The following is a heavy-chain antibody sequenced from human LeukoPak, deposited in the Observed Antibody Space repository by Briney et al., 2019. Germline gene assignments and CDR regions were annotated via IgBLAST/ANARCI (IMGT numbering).Heavy chain of an antibody. CDR1: GFTFSSYA. J-gene: IGHJ4*02. Sequence: GGSLRLSCAASGFTFSSYAMSWVRQAPGKGLEWVSVISGSGTNTNFADSVKGRFTISRDNSKNTLYLQMNSLRAEDTAVYYCARAKPKNMVRGLIMRRESRYYFDYWGQGTLVTVSS. D-gene: IGHD3-10*01. V-gene: IGHV3-23*01. CDR2: ISGSGTNT. CDR3: ARAKPKNMVRGLIMRRESRYYFDY.